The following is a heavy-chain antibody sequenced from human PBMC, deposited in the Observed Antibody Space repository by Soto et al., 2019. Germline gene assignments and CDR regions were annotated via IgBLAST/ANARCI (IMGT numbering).Heavy chain of an antibody. CDR1: GFTFSTYG. V-gene: IGHV3-33*01. J-gene: IGHJ6*02. CDR2: IWYDGSNK. CDR3: ARGNYHDCYGMDV. D-gene: IGHD1-7*01. Sequence: QVQLVESGGAVVQPGRSLRLSCAASGFTFSTYGMHWVRQAPGKGLEWVAVIWYDGSNKYYGDSVKGRFTISRDNSKNTLYWQLNSLRADDTAVYYCARGNYHDCYGMDVWGQGTTVTVSS.